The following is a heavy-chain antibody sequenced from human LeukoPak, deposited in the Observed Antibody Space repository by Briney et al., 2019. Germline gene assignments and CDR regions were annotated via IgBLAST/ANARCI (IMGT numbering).Heavy chain of an antibody. J-gene: IGHJ3*02. D-gene: IGHD2-15*01. CDR3: ARACSGGSCYLAAFDI. V-gene: IGHV3-23*01. Sequence: GGPLRLSCAASGFMFTNYAMSWVRQAPGKGLEWVSALSASGGSSYYADSMKGRFTISRDSSKNTLYLQMNGLRAEDTAVYYCARACSGGSCYLAAFDIWGQGTMVTVSS. CDR1: GFMFTNYA. CDR2: LSASGGSS.